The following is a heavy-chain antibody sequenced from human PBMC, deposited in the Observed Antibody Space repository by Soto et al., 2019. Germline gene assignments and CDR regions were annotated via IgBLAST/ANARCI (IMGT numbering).Heavy chain of an antibody. D-gene: IGHD6-13*01. Sequence: QVQLVESGGGVVQPGRSLRLSCAASGFTYSSYAMHWVRQAPGKGLEWVAVISYDGSNKYYADSVKGRFTISRDNSKNTLYLQMNSLRAEDTAVYYCAREEGYSSSWYPYHYYYGMDVWGQGTTVTVSS. CDR3: AREEGYSSSWYPYHYYYGMDV. CDR1: GFTYSSYA. V-gene: IGHV3-30-3*01. J-gene: IGHJ6*02. CDR2: ISYDGSNK.